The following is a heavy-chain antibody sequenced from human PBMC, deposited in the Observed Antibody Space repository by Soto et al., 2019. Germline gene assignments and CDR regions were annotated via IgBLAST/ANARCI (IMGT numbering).Heavy chain of an antibody. D-gene: IGHD3-3*01. CDR3: ASVIVAVRFLEWFGASDYNWLDP. CDR1: GGSISSGGYY. Sequence: PSETLSLTCTVPGGSISSGGYYWSWIRQHPGKGLEWIGYIYYSGSTYYNPSHKSRVTISVDTSKNQFSLKLGSVTAADTAVYYCASVIVAVRFLEWFGASDYNWLDPWGQGTLVTVSS. J-gene: IGHJ5*02. V-gene: IGHV4-31*03. CDR2: IYYSGST.